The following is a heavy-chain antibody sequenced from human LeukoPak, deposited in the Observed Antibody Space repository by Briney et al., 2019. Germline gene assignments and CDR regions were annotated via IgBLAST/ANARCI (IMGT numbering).Heavy chain of an antibody. D-gene: IGHD2-2*01. CDR2: INSDGSST. Sequence: GSLRLSCAASGFTFSSYWMHWVRQAPGKGLVWVSRINSDGSSTSYADSAKGRFTISRDNAKNTLYLQMNSLRAEDTAVYYCASGGSTRPYYYYGMDVWGQGTTVTVSS. V-gene: IGHV3-74*01. CDR3: ASGGSTRPYYYYGMDV. CDR1: GFTFSSYW. J-gene: IGHJ6*02.